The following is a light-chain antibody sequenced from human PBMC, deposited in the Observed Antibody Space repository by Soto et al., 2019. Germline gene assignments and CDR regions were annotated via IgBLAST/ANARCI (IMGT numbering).Light chain of an antibody. J-gene: IGKJ1*01. Sequence: QMTQSPSSLSASVGAKIIITCRASRDVGSDVSWYQQKPGQAPKLLIYAASNLYTGVPSRFSGSRSGTEFTLTISSLQPEDFASYYCLQDYGDSWTFGQGTKVDIK. CDR3: LQDYGDSWT. V-gene: IGKV1-6*01. CDR1: RDVGSD. CDR2: AAS.